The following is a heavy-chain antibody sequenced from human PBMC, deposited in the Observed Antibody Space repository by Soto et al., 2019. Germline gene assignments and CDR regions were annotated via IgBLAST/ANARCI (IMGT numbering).Heavy chain of an antibody. J-gene: IGHJ5*02. CDR3: AKVSVVVLAAGDWFDP. D-gene: IGHD2-15*01. CDR1: GFSFSTYA. V-gene: IGHV3-23*01. CDR2: ISGNSGST. Sequence: GGSLRLSCAASGFSFSTYAMTWVRQAPGKGLEWVSGISGNSGSTYYADSVKGLFTVSRDNSKNTVYLQMNSLRGDDTAVYYCAKVSVVVLAAGDWFDPWGQGTLVTVSS.